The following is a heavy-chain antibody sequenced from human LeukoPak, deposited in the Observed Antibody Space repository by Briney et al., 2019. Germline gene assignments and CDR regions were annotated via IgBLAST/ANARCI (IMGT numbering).Heavy chain of an antibody. V-gene: IGHV3-11*01. D-gene: IGHD6-19*01. CDR1: GFTFSDYY. Sequence: GGSLRLSCAASGFTFSDYYMSWIRQAPGKGLEWVSYISSSGSTIYYADSVKGRFTISRDNAKNSLYLQMNSLRAEDTAVYYCARDLLPGIAVAGTYGYWGQGTLVTVSS. CDR2: ISSSGSTI. CDR3: ARDLLPGIAVAGTYGY. J-gene: IGHJ4*02.